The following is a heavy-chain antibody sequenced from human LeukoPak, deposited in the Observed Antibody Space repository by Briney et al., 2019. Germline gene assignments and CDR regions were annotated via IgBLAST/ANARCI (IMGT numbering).Heavy chain of an antibody. CDR2: IYYSGST. CDR1: GGSISSYY. D-gene: IGHD2-21*02. V-gene: IGHV4-59*01. J-gene: IGHJ6*04. CDR3: ARSYCGGDCALDV. Sequence: SETLSLTCTVSGGSISSYYWSWLRQPPGKGLEWIGYIYYSGSTNYNPSLQSRVTISVDTSKNQFSLKLSSVTAADTAVYYCARSYCGGDCALDVWGKGTTVTVSS.